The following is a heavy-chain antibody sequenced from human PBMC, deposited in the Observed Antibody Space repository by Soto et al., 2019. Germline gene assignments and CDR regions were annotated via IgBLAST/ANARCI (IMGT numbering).Heavy chain of an antibody. Sequence: DVNLLQSGGGSAQPGGSLRLSCATSGFAFSTYAMTWVRQVPGRGLEWVSTTLPDETGFYTVSVKGRFTISRDNFRGILYLQMNDLWVEDAAIYFCAKDRLPTSGQRFYFDSWGQGSLVTVSS. V-gene: IGHV3-23*01. D-gene: IGHD2-15*01. CDR3: AKDRLPTSGQRFYFDS. CDR1: GFAFSTYA. J-gene: IGHJ4*02. CDR2: TTLPDETG.